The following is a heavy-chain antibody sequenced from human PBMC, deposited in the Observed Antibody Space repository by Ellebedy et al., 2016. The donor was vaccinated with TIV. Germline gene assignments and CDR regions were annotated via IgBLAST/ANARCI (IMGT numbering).Heavy chain of an antibody. CDR2: ISGSGRNT. Sequence: GESLKISCAASGFTFSSYAMTWVRQAPGKGLEWVSAISGSGRNTHYADSLKDRFTVSRDNSKNTLYLQVDSLRAEDTAVYYCAQTNWGSGGFYGMDVWGQGTTVTVS. CDR1: GFTFSSYA. CDR3: AQTNWGSGGFYGMDV. D-gene: IGHD7-27*01. V-gene: IGHV3-23*01. J-gene: IGHJ6*02.